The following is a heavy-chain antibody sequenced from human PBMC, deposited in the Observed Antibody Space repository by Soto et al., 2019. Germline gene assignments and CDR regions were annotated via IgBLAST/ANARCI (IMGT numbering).Heavy chain of an antibody. CDR1: GGSFSGYY. CDR2: INHSGST. D-gene: IGHD2-15*01. CDR3: AAEKGDCSGGSCYPQSLDY. V-gene: IGHV4-34*01. Sequence: QVQLQQWGAGLLKPSETLSLTRAVYGGSFSGYYWSWIRQPPGKGLEWIGEINHSGSTNYNPSLKSRVTISADTSKNQFSLKLSSVTAADTAVYYCAAEKGDCSGGSCYPQSLDYWGQGTLVTVSS. J-gene: IGHJ4*02.